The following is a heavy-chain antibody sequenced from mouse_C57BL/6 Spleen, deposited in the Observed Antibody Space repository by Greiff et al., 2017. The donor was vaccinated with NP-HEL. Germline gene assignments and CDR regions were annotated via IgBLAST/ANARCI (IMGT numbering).Heavy chain of an antibody. CDR3: ARGCYDYDVGY. V-gene: IGHV1-61*01. CDR1: GYTFTSYW. D-gene: IGHD2-4*01. Sequence: VQLQQPGAELVRPGSSVKLSCKASGYTFTSYWMDWVKQRPGQGLEWIGNIYPSDSETHYNQKFKDKATLTVDKSSSTAYMQLSSLTSEDSAVYYCARGCYDYDVGYWGQGTTLTVSS. J-gene: IGHJ2*01. CDR2: IYPSDSET.